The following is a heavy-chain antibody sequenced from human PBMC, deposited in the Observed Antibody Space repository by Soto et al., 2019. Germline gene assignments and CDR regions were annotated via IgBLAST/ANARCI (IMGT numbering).Heavy chain of an antibody. CDR2: IYHSGST. D-gene: IGHD1-20*01. CDR3: ARGPRNWKYHYYYYMDV. CDR1: SGSISSSNW. Sequence: KPSETLSLTCAVSSGSISSSNWWSWVRQPPGKGLEWIGEIYHSGSTNYNPSLKSRVTISVDKSKNQFSLKLSSVTAADTAVYYCARGPRNWKYHYYYYMDVWGKGTTVTVSS. J-gene: IGHJ6*03. V-gene: IGHV4-4*02.